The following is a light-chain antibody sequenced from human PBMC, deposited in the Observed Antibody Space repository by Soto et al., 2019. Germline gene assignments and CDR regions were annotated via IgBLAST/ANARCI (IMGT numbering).Light chain of an antibody. CDR3: QQYFTTPLT. CDR1: QSVLSSSNNQNY. Sequence: DIVMTQSPDSLAVSLGARATINCKSSQSVLSSSNNQNYLAWYQQKPGQPPKLLIYWASTRESGVPDRLSGSGSGTDFPLTISSLQAEDVAVYFCQQYFTTPLTFGGGTKVEIK. J-gene: IGKJ4*01. V-gene: IGKV4-1*01. CDR2: WAS.